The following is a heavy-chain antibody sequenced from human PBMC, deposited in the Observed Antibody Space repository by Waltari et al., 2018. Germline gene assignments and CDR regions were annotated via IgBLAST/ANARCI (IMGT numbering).Heavy chain of an antibody. CDR3: ARVRRIAARAEYFQH. D-gene: IGHD6-6*01. CDR1: GYTFTGYY. CDR2: INPNSGGT. V-gene: IGHV1-2*02. J-gene: IGHJ1*01. Sequence: QVQLVQSGAEVKKPGASVKVSCKASGYTFTGYYMHWVRPAPGQGLEWMGWINPNSGGTNYAQKFQGRVTMTRDTSISTAYMELSRLRSDDTAVYYCARVRRIAARAEYFQHWGQGTLVTVSS.